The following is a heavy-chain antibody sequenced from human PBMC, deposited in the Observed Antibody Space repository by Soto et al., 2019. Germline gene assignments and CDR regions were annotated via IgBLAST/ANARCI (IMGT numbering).Heavy chain of an antibody. CDR1: GFTFSTYW. V-gene: IGHV3-74*01. CDR2: IKTDGSVT. D-gene: IGHD3-16*01. Sequence: GGSLSLSYAASGFTFSTYWMHWVRPAPGKGLVWVSRIKTDGSVTTYADSVKGRFTISRDNAKNTLYLQMNTLRAEDTAVYYCARDLGGSHDYWGRGTLVTVSS. J-gene: IGHJ4*02. CDR3: ARDLGGSHDY.